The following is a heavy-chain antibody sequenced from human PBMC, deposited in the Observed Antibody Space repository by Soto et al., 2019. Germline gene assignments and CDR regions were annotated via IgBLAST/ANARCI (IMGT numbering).Heavy chain of an antibody. CDR3: ARGPETGFGELSVDY. V-gene: IGHV3-30-3*01. J-gene: IGHJ4*02. D-gene: IGHD3-10*01. CDR2: ISYDGSNK. CDR1: GFTFSSYA. Sequence: GGSLRLSCAASGFTFSSYAMHWVRQAPGKGLEWVAVISYDGSNKYYADSVKGRFTISRDNSKNTLYLQMNSLRAEDTAVYYCARGPETGFGELSVDYWGQGTLVTVSS.